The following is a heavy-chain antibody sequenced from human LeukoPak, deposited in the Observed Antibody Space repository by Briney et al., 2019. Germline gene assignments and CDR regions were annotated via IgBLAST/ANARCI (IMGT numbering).Heavy chain of an antibody. J-gene: IGHJ6*02. CDR1: GFTFSSYE. D-gene: IGHD3-3*01. CDR2: ISSSGGTI. V-gene: IGHV3-48*03. Sequence: PGGSLRLSCAASGFTFSSYEMNWVRQAPGKGLEWVSYISSSGGTIYYADSVKGRFTISRDNAKNSLYLQMNSLRAEDTAVYYCARDFWSGYKDVWGQGTTVTVSS. CDR3: ARDFWSGYKDV.